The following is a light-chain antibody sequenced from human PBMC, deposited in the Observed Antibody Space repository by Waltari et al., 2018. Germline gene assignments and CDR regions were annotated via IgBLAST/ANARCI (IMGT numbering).Light chain of an antibody. J-gene: IGLJ2*01. CDR2: TNK. V-gene: IGLV1-44*01. CDR1: SPTIGSTT. CDR3: AVWDDSLNGVV. Sequence: QSVLTQPPSASATPGQRVTISCSGISPTIGSTTVTWYHQLPGTAPKLLIYTNKQRPSGVPDRFSGSKSGTSASLAISGLQSEDEADYYCAVWDDSLNGVVFGGGTKLTVL.